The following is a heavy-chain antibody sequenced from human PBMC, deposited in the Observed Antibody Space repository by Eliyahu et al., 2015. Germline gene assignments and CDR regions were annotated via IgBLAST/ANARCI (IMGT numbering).Heavy chain of an antibody. CDR3: ARDPPNTRARGRQGYFDY. V-gene: IGHV3-30-3*01. Sequence: QVQLVESGGGVVQPGRSLRLSCSAXGFXFGSYAMPWXRPAPGKGVGWVAVISYDGSNKYYADSVKGRFTISRDNSKNTLYLQMNSLRAEDTAVYYCARDPPNTRARGRQGYFDYWGQGTLVTVSS. J-gene: IGHJ4*02. CDR1: GFXFGSYA. D-gene: IGHD1-1*01. CDR2: ISYDGSNK.